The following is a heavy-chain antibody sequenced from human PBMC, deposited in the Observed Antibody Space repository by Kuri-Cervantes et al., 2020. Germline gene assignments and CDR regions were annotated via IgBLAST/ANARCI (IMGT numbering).Heavy chain of an antibody. CDR2: IYPGDSDT. CDR3: ARRLAGPNYFDY. J-gene: IGHJ4*02. V-gene: IGHV5-51*01. D-gene: IGHD6-19*01. CDR1: GYSFTSYW. Sequence: GGSLRLSCKNSGYSFTSYWIGWVRQMPGKGLEWMGIIYPGDSDTRYSPSFQGQVTISADKSISTAYLQWRSLKASDTAMYYCARRLAGPNYFDYWGQGTLVTVSS.